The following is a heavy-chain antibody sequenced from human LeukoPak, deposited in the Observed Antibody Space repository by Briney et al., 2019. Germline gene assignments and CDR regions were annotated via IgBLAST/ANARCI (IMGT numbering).Heavy chain of an antibody. V-gene: IGHV4-59*08. CDR2: IHNSGRT. Sequence: SETLSLTCSVSGGSVSSYYRSWIRQSPGKGLEWIGYIHNSGRTNYNPSLKSRVTGFVDTSKNQVSLRLSSVTAADTAVYYCARHGTISSESYFDYWRQGALVTVSS. CDR1: GGSVSSYY. CDR3: ARHGTISSESYFDY. D-gene: IGHD1-14*01. J-gene: IGHJ4*02.